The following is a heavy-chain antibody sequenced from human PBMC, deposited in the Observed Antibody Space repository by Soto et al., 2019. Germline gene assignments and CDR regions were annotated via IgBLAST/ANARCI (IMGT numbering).Heavy chain of an antibody. Sequence: ASVKVSCKASGYTFTSYGISWARQAPGQGLEWMGWISAYNGNTNYAQKLQGRVTMTTDTSTSTAYMELRSLRSDDTAVYYCARESLRSIAARPSAFYYYYGMDVWGQGTTVTVSS. CDR1: GYTFTSYG. CDR3: ARESLRSIAARPSAFYYYYGMDV. D-gene: IGHD6-6*01. J-gene: IGHJ6*02. CDR2: ISAYNGNT. V-gene: IGHV1-18*01.